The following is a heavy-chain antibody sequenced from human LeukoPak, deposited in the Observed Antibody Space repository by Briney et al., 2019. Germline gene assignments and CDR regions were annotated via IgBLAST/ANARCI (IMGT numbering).Heavy chain of an antibody. V-gene: IGHV1-8*01. Sequence: GASVKVSCKASGYTFTSYDINWVRQATGQGLEWMGWMNPNSGNTGYAQKLQGRVTMTRNTSISTAYMELSSLRSEDTAVYYCARGLGSITMVRGVIGEDYWGQGTLVTVSS. D-gene: IGHD3-10*01. CDR2: MNPNSGNT. J-gene: IGHJ4*02. CDR1: GYTFTSYD. CDR3: ARGLGSITMVRGVIGEDY.